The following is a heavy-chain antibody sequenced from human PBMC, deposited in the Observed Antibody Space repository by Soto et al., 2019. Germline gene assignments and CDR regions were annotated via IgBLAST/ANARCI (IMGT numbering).Heavy chain of an antibody. V-gene: IGHV1-3*01. Sequence: ASVKVSCKASGYTFTSYAMHWVRQAPGQRLEWMGWINAGNGNTKYSQKFQGRVTITRDTSASTAYMELSSLRSEDTAVYYCARAPQGRYYDFPGMAVGAKGPTAPVS. CDR1: GYTFTSYA. CDR2: INAGNGNT. CDR3: ARAPQGRYYDFPGMAV. J-gene: IGHJ6*04. D-gene: IGHD1-26*01.